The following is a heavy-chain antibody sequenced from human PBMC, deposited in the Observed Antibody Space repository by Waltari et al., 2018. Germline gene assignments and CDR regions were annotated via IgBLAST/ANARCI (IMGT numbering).Heavy chain of an antibody. V-gene: IGHV3-23*01. Sequence: EVQLLESGGGLVQPGGSLRLSCAASGFTFSSYAMSWVRQAPGKGLEWVSAISGSGGSTYDADSVEGRFTISRDNSKSTLYLQMNSLRAEDTAVYYGAKEGGVLRFLEWLGYFDYWGQGTLVTVSS. J-gene: IGHJ4*02. CDR2: ISGSGGST. CDR3: AKEGGVLRFLEWLGYFDY. D-gene: IGHD3-3*01. CDR1: GFTFSSYA.